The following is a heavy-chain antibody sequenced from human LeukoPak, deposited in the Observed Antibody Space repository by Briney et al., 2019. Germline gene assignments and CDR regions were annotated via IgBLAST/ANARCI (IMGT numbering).Heavy chain of an antibody. V-gene: IGHV4-4*07. Sequence: SETLSLTCSVSGAPFSGYYWGWLRQAAGTGLEWLGRIYTNGRPDYNPSLRSRVTMSVDTSKNQFTLKLSSVTAADTAVYYCAREARDYEGSGYQYENWGQGTLVTVSS. CDR2: IYTNGRP. CDR3: AREARDYEGSGYQYEN. CDR1: GAPFSGYY. D-gene: IGHD3-3*01. J-gene: IGHJ4*02.